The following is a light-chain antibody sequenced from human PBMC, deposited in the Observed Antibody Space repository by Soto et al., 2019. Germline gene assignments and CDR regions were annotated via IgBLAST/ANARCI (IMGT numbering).Light chain of an antibody. Sequence: ENVLTQSPGSLSLSPGERATLSCRASQSVSSNLAWYQQRPGQAPRLLIYGASTRATGIPARFSGSGSGTEFTLTISSLQSEDFAVYYCQQYNNWPPITFGQGTRLEI. CDR3: QQYNNWPPIT. J-gene: IGKJ5*01. CDR1: QSVSSN. V-gene: IGKV3-15*01. CDR2: GAS.